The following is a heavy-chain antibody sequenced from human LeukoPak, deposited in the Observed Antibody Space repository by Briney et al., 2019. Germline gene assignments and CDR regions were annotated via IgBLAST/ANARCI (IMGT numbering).Heavy chain of an antibody. CDR2: INSDGSST. CDR3: ARVVVAGEFDP. D-gene: IGHD6-19*01. J-gene: IGHJ5*02. Sequence: GGSLRLSCAASGFTFSSYWMHWVRQAPGKGLVWVSRINSDGSSTSYADSVKGRFTISRDNAKNTLYLQMNSLRAEDTAVYYCARVVVAGEFDPWGQGTLVTVSS. CDR1: GFTFSSYW. V-gene: IGHV3-74*01.